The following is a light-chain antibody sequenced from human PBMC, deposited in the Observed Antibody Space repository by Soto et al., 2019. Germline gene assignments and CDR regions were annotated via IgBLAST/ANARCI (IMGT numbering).Light chain of an antibody. V-gene: IGLV2-8*01. CDR3: TSYAGTNLV. CDR2: GVT. CDR1: SSDVGGYFS. J-gene: IGLJ2*01. Sequence: QSVLTQPPSASGSPGQSVTISCTGTSSDVGGYFSVSWYQQHPGKAPKLVIYGVTKRPSGVPDRFSGSKSGNTASLTVSGLQVDDEADYFCTSYAGTNLVFGGGTKVTVL.